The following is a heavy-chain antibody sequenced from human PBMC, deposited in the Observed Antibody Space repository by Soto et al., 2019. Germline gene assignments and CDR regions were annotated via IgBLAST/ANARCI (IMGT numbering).Heavy chain of an antibody. CDR2: IYYSGST. CDR1: GGSISSGDYY. Sequence: PSETLSLTCTVSGGSISSGDYYWSWIRQPPGKGLEWIGYIYYSGSTYYNPSLKSRVTISVDTSKNQFSLKLSSVTAADTAVYYCARAVVPAAIPDPYYYYGMDVWGQGTTVTVSS. J-gene: IGHJ6*02. CDR3: ARAVVPAAIPDPYYYYGMDV. D-gene: IGHD2-2*02. V-gene: IGHV4-30-4*01.